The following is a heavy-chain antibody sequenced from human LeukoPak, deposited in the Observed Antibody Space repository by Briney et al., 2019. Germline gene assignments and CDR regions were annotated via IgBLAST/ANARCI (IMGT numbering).Heavy chain of an antibody. V-gene: IGHV4-59*08. CDR3: ARVPRHRSGWSNYYFDY. J-gene: IGHJ4*02. D-gene: IGHD6-19*01. CDR1: GGSISSYY. CDR2: IYYSGST. Sequence: PSETLSLTCTVSGGSISSYYWSWIRQPPGKGLEWIGYIYYSGSTNYNPSLKSRVTISVDTSKNQFSLKLSSVTAADTAVYYCARVPRHRSGWSNYYFDYWGQGTLVTVSS.